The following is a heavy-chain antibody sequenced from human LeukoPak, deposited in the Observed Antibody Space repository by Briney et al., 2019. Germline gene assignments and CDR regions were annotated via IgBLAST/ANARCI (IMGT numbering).Heavy chain of an antibody. CDR3: ARAEVSSDSFYHHGMDV. CDR1: GYNFRNYD. J-gene: IGHJ6*02. V-gene: IGHV1-8*01. Sequence: ASVKVSCKASGYNFRNYDINWVRQATGQGLEWMGWMNPNSGNTGYAEKFRGRVTLTMYTSISTAYMEIGSLRSEDTAVYYCARAEVSSDSFYHHGMDVWGQGTTVTVSS. D-gene: IGHD2/OR15-2a*01. CDR2: MNPNSGNT.